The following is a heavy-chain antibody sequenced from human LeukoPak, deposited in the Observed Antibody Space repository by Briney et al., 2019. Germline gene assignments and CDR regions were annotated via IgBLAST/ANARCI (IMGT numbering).Heavy chain of an antibody. Sequence: GASVKVSCKASGYTFTSYYMHWVRQAPGQGLEWMGIINPSGGSTSYAQKFQGRVTMTRDTSTSIVYMELSSLRSEDTAVYYCARVPKGDHFDYWGQGTLVTVSS. J-gene: IGHJ4*02. D-gene: IGHD2-21*02. CDR3: ARVPKGDHFDY. V-gene: IGHV1-46*01. CDR1: GYTFTSYY. CDR2: INPSGGST.